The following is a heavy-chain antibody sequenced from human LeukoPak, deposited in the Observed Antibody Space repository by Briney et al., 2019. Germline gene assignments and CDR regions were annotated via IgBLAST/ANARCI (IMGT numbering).Heavy chain of an antibody. CDR3: ARGLTLRRMGLTGGY. CDR2: TSGYSGDT. D-gene: IGHD3-9*01. CDR1: GYTFTNYG. J-gene: IGHJ4*02. Sequence: ASVKVSCKASGYTFTNYGISWVRQAPGQGLEWMGWTSGYSGDTYYAQKFKGRVTTTRNTSISTAYMELSSLRSEDTAVYYCARGLTLRRMGLTGGYWGQGTLVTVSS. V-gene: IGHV1-8*01.